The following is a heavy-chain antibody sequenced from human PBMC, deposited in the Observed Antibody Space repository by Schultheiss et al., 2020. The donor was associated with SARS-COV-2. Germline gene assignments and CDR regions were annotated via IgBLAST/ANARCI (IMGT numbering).Heavy chain of an antibody. CDR3: ARGYGDYGPFDY. CDR1: GFTFSSYW. CDR2: ISYDGSNK. Sequence: GGSLRLSCAASGFTFSSYWMSWVRQAPGKGLEWVAVISYDGSNKYYADSVKGRFTISRDNSKNTLYLQMNSLRAEDTAVYYCARGYGDYGPFDYWGQGTLVTVSS. D-gene: IGHD4-17*01. V-gene: IGHV3-30*03. J-gene: IGHJ4*02.